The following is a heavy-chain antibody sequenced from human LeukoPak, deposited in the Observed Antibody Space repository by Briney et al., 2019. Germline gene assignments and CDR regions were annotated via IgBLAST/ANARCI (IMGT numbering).Heavy chain of an antibody. J-gene: IGHJ4*02. V-gene: IGHV3-21*01. CDR1: GFTFSNSA. Sequence: PGGSLRLSCAASGFTFSNSAMNWVRQVPGKGLEWVSSIDYDSSHIYYAASVRGRFTISRDNARNSVYLQMNSLRVGDTAVYYCARDPLRYLRVGNYDYWGQGTLVAVSS. CDR3: ARDPLRYLRVGNYDY. CDR2: IDYDSSHI. D-gene: IGHD3-9*01.